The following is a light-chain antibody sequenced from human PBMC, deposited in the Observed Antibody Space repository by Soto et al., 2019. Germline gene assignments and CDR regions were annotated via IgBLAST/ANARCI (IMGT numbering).Light chain of an antibody. Sequence: DIVMTQSPDSLAVSLGERATINCKSSQSVLYSSNNKNYLAWYQQKPGQPPKLLIYWASTRESGVPDRFSGSGSRTDFTLTISSLQAEDVAVYYCQQYYITPPTTFGGGTKVEIK. CDR2: WAS. CDR3: QQYYITPPTT. J-gene: IGKJ4*01. CDR1: QSVLYSSNNKNY. V-gene: IGKV4-1*01.